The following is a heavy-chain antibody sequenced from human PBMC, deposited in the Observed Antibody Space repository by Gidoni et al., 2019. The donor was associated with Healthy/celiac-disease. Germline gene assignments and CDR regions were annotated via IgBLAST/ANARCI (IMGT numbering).Heavy chain of an antibody. CDR1: GGSFSGYY. CDR2: INHSGST. CDR3: ARDIAAHGVITTGFDY. D-gene: IGHD3-22*01. J-gene: IGHJ4*02. Sequence: QVQLQQWGAGLLKPSETLSLTCAVYGGSFSGYYWSWIRQPPGKGLEWIGEINHSGSTNYNPSLKSRVTISVDTSKNQFSLKLSSVTAADTAVYYCARDIAAHGVITTGFDYWGQGTLVTVSS. V-gene: IGHV4-34*01.